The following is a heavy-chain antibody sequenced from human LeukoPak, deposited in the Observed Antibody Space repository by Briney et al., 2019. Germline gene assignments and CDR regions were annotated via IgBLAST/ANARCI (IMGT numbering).Heavy chain of an antibody. Sequence: SETLSLTCAVYGGSFRGYYWSWIRQPPGKGLEWIGEINHSGSTNYNPSLKSRVTISVDTSKNQFSLKLSSVTAADTAVYYCARGLNSSSSFSIWNYGMDVWGQGITVTVSS. CDR2: INHSGST. D-gene: IGHD6-6*01. CDR1: GGSFRGYY. J-gene: IGHJ6*02. CDR3: ARGLNSSSSFSIWNYGMDV. V-gene: IGHV4-34*01.